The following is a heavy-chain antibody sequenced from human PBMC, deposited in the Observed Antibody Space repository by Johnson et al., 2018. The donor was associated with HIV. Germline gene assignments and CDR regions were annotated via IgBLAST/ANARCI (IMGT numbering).Heavy chain of an antibody. V-gene: IGHV3-7*01. CDR2: IKQDGSEK. J-gene: IGHJ3*02. CDR1: GFTFSSYW. Sequence: VLLVESGGGLIQPGGSLRLSCVASGFTFSSYWMSWVRQAPGKGLEWVANIKQDGSEKYYVDSVKGRFTISRDNAKNSLYLQMNSLRAEDTAVYYCARDHGAFWSGYYHGGSYAFDIWGQGTMVTVSS. D-gene: IGHD3-3*01. CDR3: ARDHGAFWSGYYHGGSYAFDI.